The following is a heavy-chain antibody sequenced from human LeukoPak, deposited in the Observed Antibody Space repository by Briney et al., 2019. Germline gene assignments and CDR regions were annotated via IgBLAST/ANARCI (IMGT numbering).Heavy chain of an antibody. J-gene: IGHJ5*02. Sequence: ASVKVSCKASGYTFTSYYMHRVRQAPGQGLEWMGIINPSGGSTSYAQKFQGRVTMTRDTSTSTVYMELSSLRSEDTAVYYCARVGVGATYWFDPWGQGTLVTVSS. D-gene: IGHD1-26*01. CDR1: GYTFTSYY. CDR2: INPSGGST. V-gene: IGHV1-46*01. CDR3: ARVGVGATYWFDP.